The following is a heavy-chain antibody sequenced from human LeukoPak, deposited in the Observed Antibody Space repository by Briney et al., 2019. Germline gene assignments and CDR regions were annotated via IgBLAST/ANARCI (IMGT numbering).Heavy chain of an antibody. CDR3: ARGTLSVLRYFDWFDY. Sequence: PSETLSLTCTVSGGSISSSSYYWGWIRQPPGKGLEWIGSIYYSGSTYYNPSLKSRVTISVDTSKNQFSLKLSSVTAADTAVYYCARGTLSVLRYFDWFDYWGQGTLVTVSS. V-gene: IGHV4-39*07. CDR2: IYYSGST. J-gene: IGHJ5*01. CDR1: GGSISSSSYY. D-gene: IGHD3-9*01.